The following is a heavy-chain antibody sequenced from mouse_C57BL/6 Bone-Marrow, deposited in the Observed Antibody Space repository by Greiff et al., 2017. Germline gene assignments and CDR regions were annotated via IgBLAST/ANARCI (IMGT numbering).Heavy chain of an antibody. Sequence: VQLQESGAELARPGASVKLSCKASGYTFTSYGISWVKQRTGQGLEWIGEIYPRSGNTYYNEKFKGKATLTADKSSSTAYMELRRLTSEDSAGYFCARDYYGGGGSYCEVWGAGTTVTVSS. CDR1: GYTFTSYG. J-gene: IGHJ1*01. CDR3: ARDYYGGGGSYCEV. CDR2: IYPRSGNT. V-gene: IGHV1-81*01. D-gene: IGHD1-1*01.